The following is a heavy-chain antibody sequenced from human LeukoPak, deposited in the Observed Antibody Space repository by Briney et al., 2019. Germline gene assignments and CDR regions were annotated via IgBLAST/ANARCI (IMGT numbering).Heavy chain of an antibody. CDR2: ISYSGATT. J-gene: IGHJ4*02. CDR1: GFTFSSYA. D-gene: IGHD5-18*01. CDR3: ARGAPRGYSYGEYYFDY. V-gene: IGHV3-23*01. Sequence: GGSLRLSCAASGFTFSSYAMSWVRQAPGKGLEWVSGISYSGATTHYADSVKGRFTISRHNSKNTLYLQMNSLRAEDTAVYYCARGAPRGYSYGEYYFDYWGQGTLVTVSS.